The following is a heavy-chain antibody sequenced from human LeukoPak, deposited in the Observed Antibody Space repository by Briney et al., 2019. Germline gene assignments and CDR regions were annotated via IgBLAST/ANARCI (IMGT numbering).Heavy chain of an antibody. D-gene: IGHD4-17*01. CDR2: IGGSGGST. J-gene: IGHJ5*02. Sequence: GGSLRLSCAASGFTFSSYAMSWVRQAPGKGLEWVSAIGGSGGSTYYADSVKGRFTISRDNSKNTLYLQMNSLRAEDTAVYYCAKDLPDDYGDYNWFDPWGQGTLVTVSS. CDR1: GFTFSSYA. CDR3: AKDLPDDYGDYNWFDP. V-gene: IGHV3-23*01.